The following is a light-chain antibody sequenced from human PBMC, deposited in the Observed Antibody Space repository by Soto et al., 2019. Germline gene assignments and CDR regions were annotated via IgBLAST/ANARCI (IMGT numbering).Light chain of an antibody. Sequence: EIVMTQSPATLSVSPGERATLSCRASQRVSSDLAWYHQKPGQSPRLLIDGASTRATGIPAGFSGSGFGTEFTLTINSLQSEDFAVYYCKQYGSSPLTYGGGTKV. CDR2: GAS. CDR1: QRVSSD. J-gene: IGKJ4*01. CDR3: KQYGSSPLT. V-gene: IGKV3D-15*02.